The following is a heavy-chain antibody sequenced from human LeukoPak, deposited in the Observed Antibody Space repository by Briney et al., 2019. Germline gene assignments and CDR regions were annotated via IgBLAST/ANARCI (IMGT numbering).Heavy chain of an antibody. J-gene: IGHJ5*02. CDR1: GYIFNSYG. D-gene: IGHD7-27*01. CDR2: ISAYNGNT. CDR3: ARDFAWGSEGAPIDDNWLDP. V-gene: IGHV1-18*03. Sequence: ASVKVSCKTSGYIFNSYGISWVRQAPGQGLEWMGWISAYNGNTNYVQKFQDRATMTTDTSTSTAYIELRSLRFDDMAVYYCARDFAWGSEGAPIDDNWLDPWGQGTLVTVSS.